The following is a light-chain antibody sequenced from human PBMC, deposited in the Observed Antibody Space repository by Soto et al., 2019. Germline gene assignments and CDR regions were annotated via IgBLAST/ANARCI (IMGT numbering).Light chain of an antibody. Sequence: DIQMTQSPSTLSASVGDRVTITCRASQSISSWLAWYQQKPGKAPKLLIYKASNLESGVPSSFSGSGSGTEVTLTISSLQPDDFATYYCQQYNSDPWTFGQGTKVEIK. J-gene: IGKJ1*01. CDR1: QSISSW. V-gene: IGKV1-5*03. CDR3: QQYNSDPWT. CDR2: KAS.